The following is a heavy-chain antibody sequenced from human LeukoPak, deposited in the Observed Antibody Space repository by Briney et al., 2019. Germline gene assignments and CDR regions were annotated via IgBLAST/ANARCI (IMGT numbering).Heavy chain of an antibody. V-gene: IGHV4-61*02. CDR1: GDSISSDSYY. CDR2: IYTSGST. J-gene: IGHJ6*03. Sequence: SETLSLTCTVSGDSISSDSYYWSWIRQPAGKGLEWIGRIYTSGSTDYNPSLKSRVTISVDTSKNQFSLKLSSVTAADTAVYFCTRPVAASRYYYYYYMDVWGKGTTVTISS. D-gene: IGHD5-12*01. CDR3: TRPVAASRYYYYYYMDV.